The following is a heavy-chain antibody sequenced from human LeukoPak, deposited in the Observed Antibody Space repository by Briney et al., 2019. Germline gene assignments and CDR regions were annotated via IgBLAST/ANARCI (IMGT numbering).Heavy chain of an antibody. CDR1: GDSIINYY. CDR3: ARHIYRTFHFDY. D-gene: IGHD1-14*01. J-gene: IGHJ4*02. Sequence: PSETLSLTCTVSGDSIINYYWSWIRQPPGKGLEWIGYVYYSGSTNYNPSLKSRVTISVDTSKNQFSLKLSSVTAADTAVYYCARHIYRTFHFDYWGQGTLVTVSS. V-gene: IGHV4-59*08. CDR2: VYYSGST.